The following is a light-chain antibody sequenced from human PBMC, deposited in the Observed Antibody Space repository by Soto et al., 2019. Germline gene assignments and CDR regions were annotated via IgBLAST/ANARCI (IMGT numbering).Light chain of an antibody. CDR1: QSISSY. CDR2: ATS. Sequence: DIQMTQSPSSLSASVGDRVTITCRASQSISSYLNWYQQKPGKAPKLLIYATSNLQSGVPFRFSGGGSGTDYTLTIGSLQPEDFATYYCQQSYSTPRTFGQGTKVDI. V-gene: IGKV1-39*01. CDR3: QQSYSTPRT. J-gene: IGKJ1*01.